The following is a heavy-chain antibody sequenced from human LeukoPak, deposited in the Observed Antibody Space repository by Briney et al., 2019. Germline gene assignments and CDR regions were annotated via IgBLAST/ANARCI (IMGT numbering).Heavy chain of an antibody. CDR2: IIPIFGTA. CDR1: GYTFTGYY. J-gene: IGHJ6*03. D-gene: IGHD3-22*01. Sequence: SVKVSCKASGYTFTGYYMHWVRQAPGQGLEWMGGIIPIFGTANYAQKLQGRVTITADESSSTAYMELSSLRSEDTAVYYCARSPYYYDSSGPSYYMDVWGKGTTVTVSS. CDR3: ARSPYYYDSSGPSYYMDV. V-gene: IGHV1-69*13.